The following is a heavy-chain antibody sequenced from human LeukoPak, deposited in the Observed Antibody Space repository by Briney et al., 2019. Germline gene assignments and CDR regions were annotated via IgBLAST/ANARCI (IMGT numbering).Heavy chain of an antibody. V-gene: IGHV3-30*03. CDR1: GFTFSSYG. D-gene: IGHD3-9*01. CDR3: TRDLMDYDVSTGLHHYYMDV. Sequence: GGSLRLSCAASGFTFSSYGMHWVRQAPGKGLEWVAVISYDGSNKYYADSVKGRFTISGDNSKNTLYLQMNTLRVEDTAVYYCTRDLMDYDVSTGLHHYYMDVWGQGTTVTVSS. CDR2: ISYDGSNK. J-gene: IGHJ6*02.